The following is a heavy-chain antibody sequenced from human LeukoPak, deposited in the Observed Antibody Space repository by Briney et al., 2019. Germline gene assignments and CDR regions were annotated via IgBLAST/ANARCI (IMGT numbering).Heavy chain of an antibody. V-gene: IGHV4-39*07. J-gene: IGHJ4*02. D-gene: IGHD4-17*01. Sequence: PSETLSLTCTASGGSISSSSYYWGWIRQPPGKGLEWIGSIYYSGSTYYNPSLKSRVTISVDTSKNQFSLKLSSVTAADTAVYYCARSTVTTGEYFDYWGQGTLVTVSS. CDR3: ARSTVTTGEYFDY. CDR1: GGSISSSSYY. CDR2: IYYSGST.